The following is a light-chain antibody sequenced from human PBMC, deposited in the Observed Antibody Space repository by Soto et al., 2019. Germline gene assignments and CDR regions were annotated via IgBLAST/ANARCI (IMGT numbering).Light chain of an antibody. J-gene: IGKJ5*01. Sequence: DIQMNQSPSSLSASVGDRVTITCQASQDISNYLNWYQQKPGKAPKLLINDASNLETGVPSRFSGSGSGTDFTFTISSLQPEDIATYYCQQYDNPPITFGQRARLEVK. CDR2: DAS. V-gene: IGKV1-33*01. CDR3: QQYDNPPIT. CDR1: QDISNY.